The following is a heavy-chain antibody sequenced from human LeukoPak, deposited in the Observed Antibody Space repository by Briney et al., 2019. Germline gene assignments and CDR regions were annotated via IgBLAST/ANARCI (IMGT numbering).Heavy chain of an antibody. CDR2: MYNTVTT. V-gene: IGHV4-59*13. CDR3: ARVSFYGSGSMFVDY. CDR1: GVSTTNNY. Sequence: RSETLSLTCSVSGVSTTNNYGSWIRQPPGKGLEGIGYMYNTVTTNYNRSLKSRLTISLDTSKNQFSLKLSSVTAADTDVYYCARVSFYGSGSMFVDYWGPGTLVTVCS. J-gene: IGHJ4*02. D-gene: IGHD3-10*01.